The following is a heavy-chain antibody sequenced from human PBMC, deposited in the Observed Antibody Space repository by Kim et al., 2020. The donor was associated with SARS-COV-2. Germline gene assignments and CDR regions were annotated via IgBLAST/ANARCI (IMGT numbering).Heavy chain of an antibody. CDR1: GFTFSSYA. CDR3: AKEGADFGIFGVVIIGEGDY. V-gene: IGHV3-23*01. J-gene: IGHJ4*02. Sequence: GGSLRLSCAASGFTFSSYAMSWVRQAPGKGLEWVSAISGSGGSTYYADSVKGRFTISRDNSKNTLYLQMNSLRAEDTAVYYCAKEGADFGIFGVVIIGEGDYWGQGTLVTVSS. CDR2: ISGSGGST. D-gene: IGHD3-3*01.